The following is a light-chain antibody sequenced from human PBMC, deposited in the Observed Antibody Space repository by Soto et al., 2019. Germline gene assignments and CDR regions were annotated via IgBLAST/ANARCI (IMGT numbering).Light chain of an antibody. CDR1: QSISDN. CDR2: GAS. V-gene: IGKV3-20*01. Sequence: IVMTQSPVTLSVSPGERVARSCLASQSISDNLAWYQKKPGQSPRLLIYGASSRATGIPDRFSGSGSGTDFTLTISRREPEDFAVYDCQQYGSSPQTFGQGTKV. J-gene: IGKJ1*01. CDR3: QQYGSSPQT.